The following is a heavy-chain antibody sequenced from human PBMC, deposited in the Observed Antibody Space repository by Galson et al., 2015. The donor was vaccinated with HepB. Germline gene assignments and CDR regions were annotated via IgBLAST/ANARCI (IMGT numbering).Heavy chain of an antibody. D-gene: IGHD7-27*01. Sequence: SLRLSCAASGFIFKEYNMIWVRQAPGKGLEWVSSISGDTTRIYYADSVKGRFTISRDNTKNSLYLQMNSLGVEDTALYFCARDPPLGTPLDYWGQGTLVTVSS. CDR3: ARDPPLGTPLDY. CDR2: ISGDTTRI. V-gene: IGHV3-21*01. CDR1: GFIFKEYN. J-gene: IGHJ4*02.